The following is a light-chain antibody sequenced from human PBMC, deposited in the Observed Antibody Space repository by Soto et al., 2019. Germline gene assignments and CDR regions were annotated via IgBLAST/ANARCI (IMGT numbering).Light chain of an antibody. CDR1: QSISSY. V-gene: IGKV1-39*01. Sequence: DIQMTQSPSSLSASVGDRATITCRASQSISSYLNWYQQKPGKAPNLLIYAASSLQSGVPSRFSGSGSGTDFTLTISSLQPEDFATYYCQQSYSTPRTFCQGTKLEIK. CDR3: QQSYSTPRT. CDR2: AAS. J-gene: IGKJ2*01.